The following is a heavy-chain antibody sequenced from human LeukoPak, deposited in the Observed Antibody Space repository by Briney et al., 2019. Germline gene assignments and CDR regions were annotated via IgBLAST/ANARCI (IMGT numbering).Heavy chain of an antibody. J-gene: IGHJ4*02. CDR3: AKDRGIFGVVIPADFDY. CDR1: GFTVSSNY. Sequence: GGSLRLSCAASGFTVSSNYMSWVRQAPGKGPEWVSVIYSGGSTYYADSVKGRFTISRDNSKNTLYLQMNSLRAEDTAVYYCAKDRGIFGVVIPADFDYWGQGTLVTVSS. V-gene: IGHV3-66*01. CDR2: IYSGGST. D-gene: IGHD3-3*01.